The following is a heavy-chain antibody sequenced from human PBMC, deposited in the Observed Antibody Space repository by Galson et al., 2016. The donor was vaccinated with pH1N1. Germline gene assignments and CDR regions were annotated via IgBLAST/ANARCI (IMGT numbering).Heavy chain of an antibody. Sequence: ETLSLTCTVSGASVTSRSHYWDWIRQPPGKGLEWLGNIHSSGSSYYNPSLKSRVSISVDRSKNQFSLHVRSVTAADTAVYYCASRGSSFWVFWGQGTLATVSS. J-gene: IGHJ4*02. CDR1: GASVTSRSHY. V-gene: IGHV4-39*01. D-gene: IGHD6-13*01. CDR3: ASRGSSFWVF. CDR2: IHSSGSS.